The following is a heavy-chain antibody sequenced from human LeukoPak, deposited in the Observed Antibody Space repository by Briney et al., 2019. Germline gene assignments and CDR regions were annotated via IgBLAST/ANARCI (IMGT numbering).Heavy chain of an antibody. Sequence: GESLTISCRGSGYSFATYWIGWVRQMPGKGLEWMAVIYPGDSDTRCSPSFQGQVTISADKSINTAYLQWSSLKASDSAMYYCARLGGENYYDSSGYYYAWLDPWGQGTLVTVSS. D-gene: IGHD3-22*01. J-gene: IGHJ5*02. V-gene: IGHV5-51*01. CDR2: IYPGDSDT. CDR3: ARLGGENYYDSSGYYYAWLDP. CDR1: GYSFATYW.